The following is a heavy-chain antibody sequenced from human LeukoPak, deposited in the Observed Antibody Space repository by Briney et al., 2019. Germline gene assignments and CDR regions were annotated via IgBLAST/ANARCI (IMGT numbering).Heavy chain of an antibody. J-gene: IGHJ3*02. D-gene: IGHD2-2*01. Sequence: SETLSLTCAVSGDSISSGGFSWSWIRQPPGKGLEWIGYIYHSGSTYYNPSLKSRVTISVDRSKNQFSLKLSSVPAADTAVYYCARATGGVPAAIGAFDIWGQGTMVTVSS. CDR2: IYHSGST. V-gene: IGHV4-30-2*01. CDR1: GDSISSGGFS. CDR3: ARATGGVPAAIGAFDI.